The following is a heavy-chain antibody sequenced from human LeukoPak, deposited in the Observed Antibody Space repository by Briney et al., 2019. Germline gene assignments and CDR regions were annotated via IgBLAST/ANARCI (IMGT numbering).Heavy chain of an antibody. V-gene: IGHV1-46*01. J-gene: IGHJ3*02. Sequence: ASVKVSCKASGYTFISSYMHWVRQAPGQGLEWMGIINPSGGSTSYAQKFQGRVTMTRDMSTSTVYMELSSLRSEDTAVYYCATLPTNWNLLNDAFDIWGQGTMVTVSS. D-gene: IGHD1-1*01. CDR3: ATLPTNWNLLNDAFDI. CDR2: INPSGGST. CDR1: GYTFISSY.